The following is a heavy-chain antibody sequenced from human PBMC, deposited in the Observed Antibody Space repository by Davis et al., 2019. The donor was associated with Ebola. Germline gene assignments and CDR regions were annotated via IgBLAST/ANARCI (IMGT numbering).Heavy chain of an antibody. CDR3: AKSGSSLVGATLVY. Sequence: GESLKISCAASGFTFTSYAMTWVRQPQGKGLEWVSGISGSGGSTYYADSVKGRFTISRDNSKNTLYPQMNSLRVEDTAVYYCAKSGSSLVGATLVYWGQGTLVTVSS. CDR1: GFTFTSYA. J-gene: IGHJ4*02. V-gene: IGHV3-23*01. CDR2: ISGSGGST. D-gene: IGHD1-26*01.